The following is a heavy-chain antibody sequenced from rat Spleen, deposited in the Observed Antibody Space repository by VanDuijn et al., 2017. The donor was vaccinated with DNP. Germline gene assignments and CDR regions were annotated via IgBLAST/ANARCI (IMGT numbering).Heavy chain of an antibody. Sequence: EVQLQESGPGLVKPSQSLSLTCSVTGYSITSNYWGWIRKFPGNKMEWMGYISYSGSTSYNPSLKSRISITRDTSKNQFFLQLNSVTTEDTATYYCARRAYTTDYYYEGYFDYWGQGVMVTVSS. D-gene: IGHD1-6*01. V-gene: IGHV3-1*01. CDR2: ISYSGST. CDR1: GYSITSNY. J-gene: IGHJ2*01. CDR3: ARRAYTTDYYYEGYFDY.